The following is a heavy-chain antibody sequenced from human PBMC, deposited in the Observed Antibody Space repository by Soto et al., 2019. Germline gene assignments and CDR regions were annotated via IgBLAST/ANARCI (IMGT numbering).Heavy chain of an antibody. CDR2: INPSGGST. V-gene: IGHV1-46*03. J-gene: IGHJ3*02. Sequence: GASVKVSCKASGYTFTGYYMHWVRQAPGQGLEWMGIINPSGGSTSYAQKFQGRVTMTRDTSTSTVYMELSSLRSEDTAVYYCAREGGCSGGSCYRHAFDIWGQGTMVTVSS. CDR1: GYTFTGYY. CDR3: AREGGCSGGSCYRHAFDI. D-gene: IGHD2-15*01.